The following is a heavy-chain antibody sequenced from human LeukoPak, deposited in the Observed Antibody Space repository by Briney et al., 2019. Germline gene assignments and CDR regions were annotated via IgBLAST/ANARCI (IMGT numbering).Heavy chain of an antibody. CDR1: GGSFSGYY. J-gene: IGHJ4*02. V-gene: IGHV4-34*01. CDR2: INHSGST. CDR3: ARGRVREAVAGFDY. Sequence: PSETLSLTCAVYGGSFSGYYWSWIRQPPGKGLEWIGEINHSGSTNYNPSLKSRDTISVDTSKNQFSLKLSSVTAADTAVYYCARGRVREAVAGFDYWGQGTLVTVSS. D-gene: IGHD6-19*01.